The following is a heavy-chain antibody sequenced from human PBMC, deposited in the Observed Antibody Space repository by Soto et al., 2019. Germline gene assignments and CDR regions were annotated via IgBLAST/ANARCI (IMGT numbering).Heavy chain of an antibody. CDR1: GYTFTSYD. V-gene: IGHV1-8*01. CDR3: ARGKVLRYFDWLLGRAWFDP. Sequence: ASVKVSCKASGYTFTSYDINWVRQATGQRLEWMGWMNPNSGNTGYAQKLQGRVTMTRNTSISTAYMELSSLRSEDTAVYYCARGKVLRYFDWLLGRAWFDPWGQGTLVTVSS. J-gene: IGHJ5*02. CDR2: MNPNSGNT. D-gene: IGHD3-9*01.